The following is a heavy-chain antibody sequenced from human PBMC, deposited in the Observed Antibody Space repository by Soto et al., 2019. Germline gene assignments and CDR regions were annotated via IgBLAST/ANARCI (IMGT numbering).Heavy chain of an antibody. V-gene: IGHV3-15*01. CDR3: VADVPNGSVYLPIDY. Sequence: GGSLRLSCEASGFSFGSDCMIWVRQAPGKGLEWVGLIKSKVDGGTTDYAAPVTGRFTISRDDSINTLYLQVNSLKTEDTATYYCVADVPNGSVYLPIDYWGQGTLVTVSS. CDR1: GFSFGSDC. D-gene: IGHD2-15*01. CDR2: IKSKVDGGTT. J-gene: IGHJ4*02.